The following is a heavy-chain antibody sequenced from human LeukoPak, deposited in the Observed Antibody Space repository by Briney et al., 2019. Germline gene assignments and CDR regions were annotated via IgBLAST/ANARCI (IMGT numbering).Heavy chain of an antibody. V-gene: IGHV1-69*04. CDR2: IIPILGIA. J-gene: IGHJ5*02. Sequence: ASVKVSCKASGCTFSSYAISWVRQAPGQGLEWMGRIIPILGIANYAQKFQGRVTITADKSTCIAYMELSSLRSEETDVYYCASAGIAVAGKGDWFDPWGQGTLVTVSS. D-gene: IGHD6-19*01. CDR3: ASAGIAVAGKGDWFDP. CDR1: GCTFSSYA.